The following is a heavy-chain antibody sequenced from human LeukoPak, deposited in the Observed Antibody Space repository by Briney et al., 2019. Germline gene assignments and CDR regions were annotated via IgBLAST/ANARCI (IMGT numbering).Heavy chain of an antibody. CDR1: GFTFSSYA. J-gene: IGHJ4*02. V-gene: IGHV3-23*01. Sequence: GGSLRLSCAASGFTFSSYAMSWVRQAPGKGLEWVSAISGSGGSTYYADSVKGRFTISRDNSKNTLYLQMNSLRAEDTAVYYCAKGGASYYYGSGSPYYFDYWGQGTLVTVSS. CDR2: ISGSGGST. CDR3: AKGGASYYYGSGSPYYFDY. D-gene: IGHD3-10*01.